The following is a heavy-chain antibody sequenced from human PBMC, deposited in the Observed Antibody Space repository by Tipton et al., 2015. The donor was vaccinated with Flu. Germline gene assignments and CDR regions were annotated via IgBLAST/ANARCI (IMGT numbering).Heavy chain of an antibody. CDR2: IIPMFGTA. CDR3: ARDQGRSETSTYNWFDP. D-gene: IGHD2-15*01. Sequence: QVQLVQSGAEVKKPGSSVKVSCKASGGTFSSYAISWVRQAPGQGLEWMGGIIPMFGTANYAQKFQGRVTITADESTSTTYMELSSLRSEDTAVYYCARDQGRSETSTYNWFDPWGRGTLVTVSS. CDR1: GGTFSSYA. J-gene: IGHJ5*02. V-gene: IGHV1-69*01.